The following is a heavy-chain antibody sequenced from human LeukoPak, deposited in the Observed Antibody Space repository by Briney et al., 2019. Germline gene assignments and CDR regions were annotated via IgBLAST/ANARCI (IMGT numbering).Heavy chain of an antibody. D-gene: IGHD6-6*01. CDR1: GGSISSYY. Sequence: SETLSLTCTVSGGSISSYYWSWIRQPAGKGLEWIGRIYTSGSTNYNPSLKSRVTMSVDTSKNQFSLKLSSVTAADTAVYYCARGSRIAARPDYIDYWGQGTLVTVSS. CDR3: ARGSRIAARPDYIDY. J-gene: IGHJ4*02. CDR2: IYTSGST. V-gene: IGHV4-4*07.